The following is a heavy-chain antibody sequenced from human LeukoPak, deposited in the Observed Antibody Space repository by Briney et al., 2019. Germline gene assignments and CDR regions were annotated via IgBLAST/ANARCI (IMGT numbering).Heavy chain of an antibody. J-gene: IGHJ4*02. Sequence: ASVKVSCKASGYTFTSYYMHWVRQAPVQGLEWMGWINPNSGGTNYAQKFQGRVTMTRDTSISTAYMELSRLRSDDTAVYYCARSYYYDSSGYYPFDYWGQGTLVTVSS. CDR2: INPNSGGT. V-gene: IGHV1-2*02. CDR3: ARSYYYDSSGYYPFDY. CDR1: GYTFTSYY. D-gene: IGHD3-22*01.